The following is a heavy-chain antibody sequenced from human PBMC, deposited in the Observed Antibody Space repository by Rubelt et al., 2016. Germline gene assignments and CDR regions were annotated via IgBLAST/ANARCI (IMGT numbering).Heavy chain of an antibody. J-gene: IGHJ4*02. CDR3: ARGILYCTDGGCYNHFDY. V-gene: IGHV4-34*02. CDR1: GGSFNDYY. Sequence: QVQLKQWGAGLLKPSETLSLTCAVYGGSFNDYYWSWIRQPPGKGLEWIGDIDHSGSTNYNPSLKSRVTISVTTAKNQLSRRLRAVTAADTAVVYCARGILYCTDGGCYNHFDYWGQGTLVTVSS. D-gene: IGHD2-8*01. CDR2: IDHSGST.